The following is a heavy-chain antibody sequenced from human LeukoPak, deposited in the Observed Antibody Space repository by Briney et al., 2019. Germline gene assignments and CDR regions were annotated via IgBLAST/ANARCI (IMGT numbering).Heavy chain of an antibody. Sequence: PGGSLRLSCAAFGFIFAGYCMHWVRQVPGKGLDWVTVISSDGTKDYYAESVKGRVTISRDNSKNTLYLQMNSLRAEDTAVYYCARRALLNWFDPWGQGTLVTVSS. D-gene: IGHD2/OR15-2a*01. V-gene: IGHV3-30*03. J-gene: IGHJ5*02. CDR3: ARRALLNWFDP. CDR1: GFIFAGYC. CDR2: ISSDGTKD.